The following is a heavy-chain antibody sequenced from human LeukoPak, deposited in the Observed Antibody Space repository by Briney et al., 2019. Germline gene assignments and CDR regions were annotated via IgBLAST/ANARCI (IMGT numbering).Heavy chain of an antibody. CDR2: IYYSGST. CDR1: GGSISSGGYC. CDR3: ARGWGANCSSTSCLYDVGMDV. Sequence: PSETLSLTCTVSGGSISSGGYCWSWIRQPPGKGLEWIGYIYYSGSTYYNPSLKSRVTISVDTSKNQFSLKLSSVTAADTAVYYCARGWGANCSSTSCLYDVGMDVWGQGTTVTVSS. D-gene: IGHD2-2*01. J-gene: IGHJ6*02. V-gene: IGHV4-30-4*01.